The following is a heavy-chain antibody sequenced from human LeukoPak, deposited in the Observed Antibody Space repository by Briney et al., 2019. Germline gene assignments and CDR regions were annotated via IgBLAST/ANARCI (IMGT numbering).Heavy chain of an antibody. J-gene: IGHJ3*02. V-gene: IGHV2-5*02. CDR1: GFSLSTSRVG. CDR3: AHRRYDSAAFDI. CDR2: IYWDDDK. D-gene: IGHD3-22*01. Sequence: SGPTLVNPPQTLTLTCTFSGFSLSTSRVGVGWIRQTPGKALEWLGIIYWDDDKRYCPSLKSRLTITKDTSKNQVVLTMTNMDPVDTATYYCAHRRYDSAAFDIWGQGTMVTVSS.